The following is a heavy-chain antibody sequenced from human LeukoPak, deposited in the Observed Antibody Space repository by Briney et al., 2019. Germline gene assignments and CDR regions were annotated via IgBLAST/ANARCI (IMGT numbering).Heavy chain of an antibody. Sequence: SVKVSCKASGGTFSSYAISWVRQAPGQGLEWMGGIIPIFGAANYAQKFQGRVTITADESTSTAYMELSSLRSEDTAVYYCAQYSGYDSLYYYGMDVWGQGTTVTVSS. CDR2: IIPIFGAA. J-gene: IGHJ6*02. CDR1: GGTFSSYA. D-gene: IGHD5-12*01. CDR3: AQYSGYDSLYYYGMDV. V-gene: IGHV1-69*13.